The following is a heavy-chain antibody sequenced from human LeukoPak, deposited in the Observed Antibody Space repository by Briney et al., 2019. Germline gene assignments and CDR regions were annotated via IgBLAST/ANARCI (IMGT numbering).Heavy chain of an antibody. V-gene: IGHV1-24*01. J-gene: IGHJ4*02. Sequence: ASVKVSCKVSGYTLTGLSMHWVRQAPGKGLEWMGGFDPEDGETIYAQKFQGRVTMTEDTSTDTAYMELSSLRSEDTAVYYCATGLSMRPKYYYDSSGYYYYWGQGTLVTVSS. CDR2: FDPEDGET. CDR3: ATGLSMRPKYYYDSSGYYYY. D-gene: IGHD3-22*01. CDR1: GYTLTGLS.